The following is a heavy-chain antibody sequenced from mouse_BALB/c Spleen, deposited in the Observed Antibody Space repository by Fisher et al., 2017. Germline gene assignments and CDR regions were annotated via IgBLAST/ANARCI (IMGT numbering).Heavy chain of an antibody. V-gene: IGHV1-78*01. D-gene: IGHD1-1*01. Sequence: KFKGKASITADTSSSTAYMQLNSLTSEDSAVYYCARSLYYYGSRRAMDYWGQGTSVTVSS. CDR3: ARSLYYYGSRRAMDY. J-gene: IGHJ4*01.